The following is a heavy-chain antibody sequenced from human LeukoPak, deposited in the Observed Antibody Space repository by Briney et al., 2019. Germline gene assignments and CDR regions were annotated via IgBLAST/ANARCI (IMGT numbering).Heavy chain of an antibody. J-gene: IGHJ4*02. CDR1: GFTFGSYG. V-gene: IGHV3-23*01. D-gene: IGHD3-22*01. Sequence: GGSLRLSCAASGFTFGSYGMSWVRQALGKGLEWVSFITPNADRTSYADSVEGRFTISRDNPRNTLYMQMNSLRDEDTALYYCAITHGYYDGSGYWVQWGQGTLVTAST. CDR3: AITHGYYDGSGYWVQ. CDR2: ITPNADRT.